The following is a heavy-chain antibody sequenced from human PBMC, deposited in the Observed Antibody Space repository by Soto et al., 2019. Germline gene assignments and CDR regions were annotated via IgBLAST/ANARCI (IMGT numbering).Heavy chain of an antibody. CDR3: ARVRSIAARRYYFDY. D-gene: IGHD6-13*01. CDR2: INHSGST. CDR1: GGSFSGYY. J-gene: IGHJ4*02. V-gene: IGHV4-34*01. Sequence: SETLSLTSAVYGGSFSGYYLSWIRQPPGKGLEWIGEINHSGSTNYNPSLKSRVTISVDTSKNQFSLKLSSVTAADTAVYYCARVRSIAARRYYFDYWGQGTLVTVSS.